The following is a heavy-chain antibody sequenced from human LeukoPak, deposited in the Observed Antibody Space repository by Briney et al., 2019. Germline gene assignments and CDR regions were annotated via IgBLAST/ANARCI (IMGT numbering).Heavy chain of an antibody. Sequence: GGSLRLSCAASGFTFDDYAMHWVRQAPGKGLEWVSLISGDGGSTYYADSVKGRFTISRDNSKNSLYLQMNSLRTEDTALYYCAKDFKRSGTAMVPYYYYYGMDVWGQGTTVTVSS. V-gene: IGHV3-43*02. CDR3: AKDFKRSGTAMVPYYYYYGMDV. D-gene: IGHD5-18*01. J-gene: IGHJ6*02. CDR1: GFTFDDYA. CDR2: ISGDGGST.